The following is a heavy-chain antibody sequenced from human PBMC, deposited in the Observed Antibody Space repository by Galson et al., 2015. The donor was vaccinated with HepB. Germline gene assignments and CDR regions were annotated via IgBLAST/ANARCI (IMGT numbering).Heavy chain of an antibody. CDR3: AGQFYYESTGYLEGGY. J-gene: IGHJ4*02. CDR2: ISSSGSTR. CDR1: GFIFSDYY. D-gene: IGHD3-22*01. Sequence: SLRLSCAASGFIFSDYYMSWIRQAPGKGLEWVSFISSSGSTRYYADSVKGRFTVSRDNAKNSLYLQMNSLRAEDTAVYYCAGQFYYESTGYLEGGYWGQGTLVTVSS. V-gene: IGHV3-11*01.